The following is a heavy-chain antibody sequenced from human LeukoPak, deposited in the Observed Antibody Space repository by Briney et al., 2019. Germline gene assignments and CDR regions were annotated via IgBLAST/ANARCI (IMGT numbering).Heavy chain of an antibody. J-gene: IGHJ4*02. V-gene: IGHV3-21*01. CDR1: GFTFSSYS. D-gene: IGHD4-17*01. CDR2: ISSSSSYI. CDR3: ARNDYGDYHVGDY. Sequence: KSGGSLRLSCAASGFTFSSYSMNWVRQAPGKGLEWVSSISSSSSYIYYADSVKGRFTISRDNAKNSLYLQMNSLRAEDTAVYYCARNDYGDYHVGDYWGQGTLVAVSS.